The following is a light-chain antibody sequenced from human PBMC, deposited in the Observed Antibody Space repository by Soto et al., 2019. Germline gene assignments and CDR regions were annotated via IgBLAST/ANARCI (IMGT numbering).Light chain of an antibody. J-gene: IGKJ1*01. Sequence: MTQSPATLDVSPGEGVTLSCRASQGIRSYLAWYQQKPGKAPKLLIYAASTLQSGVPSRFSGSGSGTDFTLTISCLQSEDFATYYCQQYYSYPPTFGQGTKV. V-gene: IGKV1-8*01. CDR2: AAS. CDR1: QGIRSY. CDR3: QQYYSYPPT.